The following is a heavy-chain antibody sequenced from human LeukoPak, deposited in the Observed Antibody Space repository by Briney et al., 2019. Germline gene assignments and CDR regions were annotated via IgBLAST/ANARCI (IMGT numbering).Heavy chain of an antibody. CDR2: ISAYNGNT. CDR1: GYTFTSYG. D-gene: IGHD3-9*01. Sequence: ASVKVSCKASGYTFTSYGISWVRQAPGQGLEWMGWISAYNGNTNYAQKLQGRVTMTTDTSTSTAYMELRSLRSDGTAVYYCARDRTRDYTDILTATTRGLAYWGRAPLVT. V-gene: IGHV1-18*01. J-gene: IGHJ4*02. CDR3: ARDRTRDYTDILTATTRGLAY.